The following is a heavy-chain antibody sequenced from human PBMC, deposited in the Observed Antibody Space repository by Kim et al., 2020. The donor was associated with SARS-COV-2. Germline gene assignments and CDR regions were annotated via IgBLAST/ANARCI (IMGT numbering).Heavy chain of an antibody. D-gene: IGHD6-13*01. Sequence: VSVKSRITINPDTSKNQFSLQLNSVTPEDTAVYYCARGQIDKQQLPTADYWGQGTLVTVSS. J-gene: IGHJ4*02. CDR3: ARGQIDKQQLPTADY. V-gene: IGHV6-1*01.